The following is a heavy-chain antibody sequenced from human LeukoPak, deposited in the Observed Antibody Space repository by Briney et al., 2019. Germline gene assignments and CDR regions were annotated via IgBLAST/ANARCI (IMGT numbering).Heavy chain of an antibody. J-gene: IGHJ6*02. Sequence: SVKVSCKASGGTFSSYAISWVRQAPGQGLEWMGRIIPILGIANYAQKFQGRVTITADKSTSTAYMELSSLRSEDTAVYYCARDRSCSSTSCYKGINYYGMDVWGQGTTVTVSS. D-gene: IGHD2-2*02. V-gene: IGHV1-69*04. CDR1: GGTFSSYA. CDR2: IIPILGIA. CDR3: ARDRSCSSTSCYKGINYYGMDV.